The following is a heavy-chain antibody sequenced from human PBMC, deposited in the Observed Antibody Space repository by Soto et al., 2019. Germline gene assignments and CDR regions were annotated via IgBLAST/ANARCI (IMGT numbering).Heavy chain of an antibody. Sequence: SVKVSCKARGHTFTDYYMHLVRQAPGQGLEWMGVISPSGDGPTFAQKFQGRVTMTRDTSTSTVYMEISSLRFEDTAVYYWASMDYSYYYGMDVWGQGIMVTVSS. V-gene: IGHV1-46*01. CDR2: ISPSGDGP. D-gene: IGHD3-10*01. J-gene: IGHJ6*02. CDR1: GHTFTDYY. CDR3: ASMDYSYYYGMDV.